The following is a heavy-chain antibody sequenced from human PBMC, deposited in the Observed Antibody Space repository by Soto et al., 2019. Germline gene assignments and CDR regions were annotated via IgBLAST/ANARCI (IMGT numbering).Heavy chain of an antibody. CDR1: GSWCRGCW. CDR2: IYPGDSDT. CDR3: ARLARELLPGLDA. V-gene: IGHV5-51*01. J-gene: IGHJ6*02. D-gene: IGHD3-10*01. Sequence: VEPHSISGQGGGSWCRGCWFGWVREMPGKGLEWMGIIYPGDSDTRYSPSFQGQVTISADKSISTAYLQWSSLKASHTALYYSARLARELLPGLDAWGQGTTVIVSS.